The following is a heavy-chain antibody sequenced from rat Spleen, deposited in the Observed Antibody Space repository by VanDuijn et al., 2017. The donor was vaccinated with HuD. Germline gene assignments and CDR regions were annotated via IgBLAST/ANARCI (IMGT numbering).Heavy chain of an antibody. CDR1: GFSISSHG. J-gene: IGHJ2*01. Sequence: QAQLKESGPGLVQPSQTLSLTCTVSGFSISSHGVIWVRQPPGKGLEWMGVIWGNGNANYNSVLKSRLSISRDTSKSQVFLKMNSLQTEDIATYYCARGGTSYIPYYFDYWGQGVMVTVSS. CDR2: IWGNGNA. D-gene: IGHD1-2*01. CDR3: ARGGTSYIPYYFDY. V-gene: IGHV2-13*01.